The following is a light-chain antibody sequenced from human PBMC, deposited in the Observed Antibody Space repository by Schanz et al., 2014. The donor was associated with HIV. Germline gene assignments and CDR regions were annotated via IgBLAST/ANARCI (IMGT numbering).Light chain of an antibody. V-gene: IGKV3-15*01. J-gene: IGKJ4*01. CDR1: QRLSSSN. CDR2: GVS. Sequence: EIVLTQSPGSLSLSPGGRATLSCGASQRLSSSNLAWYQQKSGQAPRLLTYGVSTRATGIPARFSGSGSGTEFTLTISSLQSEDFATYYCQQSYSTLLTFGGGTKVEIK. CDR3: QQSYSTLLT.